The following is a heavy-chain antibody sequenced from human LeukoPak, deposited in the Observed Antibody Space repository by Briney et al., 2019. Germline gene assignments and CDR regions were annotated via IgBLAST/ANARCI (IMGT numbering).Heavy chain of an antibody. J-gene: IGHJ4*02. Sequence: SETLSLTCTVSGGSISSSNYYWGWIRQPPGKGLEWIGSIYYSGSTYYNPSLKSRVTISVDTSKNQFSLKLSSVTAADTAVYYCARDPPYYYGSGSYYWDDYWGQGTLVTVSS. CDR1: GGSISSSNYY. CDR2: IYYSGST. D-gene: IGHD3-10*01. CDR3: ARDPPYYYGSGSYYWDDY. V-gene: IGHV4-39*07.